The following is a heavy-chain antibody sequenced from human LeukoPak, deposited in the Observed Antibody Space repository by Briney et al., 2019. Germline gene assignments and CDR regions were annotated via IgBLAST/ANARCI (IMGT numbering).Heavy chain of an antibody. CDR3: ARGLRGYSYGYCFDY. CDR2: IYTSGST. V-gene: IGHV4-61*02. CDR1: GGSISSGSYY. Sequence: SETLSLTCTVSGGSISSGSYYWSWIRQPAGKGLEWIGRIYTSGSTNYNPSLKSRVTISVDTSKNQFSLKLSSVTAADTAVYYCARGLRGYSYGYCFDYWGQGTLGTVSS. D-gene: IGHD5-18*01. J-gene: IGHJ4*02.